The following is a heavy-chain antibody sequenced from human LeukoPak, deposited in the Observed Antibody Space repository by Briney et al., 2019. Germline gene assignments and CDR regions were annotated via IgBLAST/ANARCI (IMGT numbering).Heavy chain of an antibody. D-gene: IGHD3-10*01. Sequence: GGSLRLSRAASGFSVSSNYMRWVRPAPGKGLGWGSVRYRGVSTVYADSVKGRLTISRDNSKNTLYLQMISLRAEDTAVYYCARGGNYGSGSYYLDYWGQGTLVTVSS. CDR1: GFSVSSNY. V-gene: IGHV3-53*01. CDR2: RYRGVST. J-gene: IGHJ4*02. CDR3: ARGGNYGSGSYYLDY.